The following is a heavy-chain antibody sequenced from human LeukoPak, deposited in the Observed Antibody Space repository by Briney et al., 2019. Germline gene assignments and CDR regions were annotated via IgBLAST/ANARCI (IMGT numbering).Heavy chain of an antibody. D-gene: IGHD6-19*01. V-gene: IGHV4-59*01. J-gene: IGHJ3*02. CDR3: ARDLRTVAANSHDAFDI. CDR2: RYYSGST. Sequence: SETLSLTCTVSGGSISSYYWSWIRQPPGKGLEWIGYRYYSGSTSQNPSLRGRVTISMDISKNQFSLKLSSVTAADTAVYYCARDLRTVAANSHDAFDIWGQGTMVTVSS. CDR1: GGSISSYY.